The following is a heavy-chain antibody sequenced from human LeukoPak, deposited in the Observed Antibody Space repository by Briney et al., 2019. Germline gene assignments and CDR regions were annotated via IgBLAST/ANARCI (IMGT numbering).Heavy chain of an antibody. CDR1: GGSFRNYY. CDR3: ARGYGALLYYYYGMDV. Sequence: SETLSLTCAVYGGSFRNYYWSWIRQPPGKGLEWIGEINHSGSTKYNPSLKSRVTISVDTSKNQFSLKLSSVTAADTAVYYCARGYGALLYYYYGMDVWGQGTTVTVSS. J-gene: IGHJ6*02. V-gene: IGHV4-34*01. D-gene: IGHD4-17*01. CDR2: INHSGST.